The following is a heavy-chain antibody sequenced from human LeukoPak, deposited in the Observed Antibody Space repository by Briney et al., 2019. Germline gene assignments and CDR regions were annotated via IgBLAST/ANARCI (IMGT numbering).Heavy chain of an antibody. CDR2: INHSGST. Sequence: PGGSLRLSCAASGFTFSSYSMSWVRQPPGKGLEWIGEINHSGSTNYNPSLKSRVTISVDTSKNQFSLKLSSVTAADTAVYYCARVPFGTTDSYYFDYWGQGTLVTVSS. CDR1: GFTFSSYS. V-gene: IGHV4-34*01. D-gene: IGHD1-7*01. CDR3: ARVPFGTTDSYYFDY. J-gene: IGHJ4*02.